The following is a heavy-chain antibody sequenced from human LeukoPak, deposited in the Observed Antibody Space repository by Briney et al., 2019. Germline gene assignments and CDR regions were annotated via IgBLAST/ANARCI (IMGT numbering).Heavy chain of an antibody. CDR2: IYHSGDT. CDR1: GGSFSGYY. D-gene: IGHD2-2*01. V-gene: IGHV4-38-2*01. CDR3: ARSKAHLSTSWYGTWFDP. Sequence: SETLSLTCAVYGGSFSGYYWGWIRQPPGKGLEWIASIYHSGDTYYNPSLRSRVTISLDTYKNQLSLKLSSVTAADTAVYYCARSKAHLSTSWYGTWFDPWGQGTLVTVSS. J-gene: IGHJ5*02.